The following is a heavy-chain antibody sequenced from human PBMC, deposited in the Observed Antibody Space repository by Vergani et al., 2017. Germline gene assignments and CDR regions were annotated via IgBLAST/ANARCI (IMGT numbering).Heavy chain of an antibody. Sequence: EVQLVQSGAEVKKPGESLRISCKGSGYSFTSYWISWVRQMPGKGLEWRGRIDPSDSYTNYSPSFQGHVTISADKSISTAYLQWSSLKASDTAMYYCARVGWSYYDSSGYNYAPGGWFDSWGQGTLVTVSS. J-gene: IGHJ5*01. CDR2: IDPSDSYT. V-gene: IGHV5-10-1*03. D-gene: IGHD3-22*01. CDR3: ARVGWSYYDSSGYNYAPGGWFDS. CDR1: GYSFTSYW.